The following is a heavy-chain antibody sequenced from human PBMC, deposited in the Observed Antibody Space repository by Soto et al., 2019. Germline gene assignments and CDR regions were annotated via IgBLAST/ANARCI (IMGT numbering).Heavy chain of an antibody. CDR2: TYYRSKWKT. V-gene: IGHV6-1*01. J-gene: IGHJ3*02. Sequence: PSETLSLTCAISGDSVSSNSAAWNWVRQSPSRGLEWLGRTYYRSKWKTDYAVSVRGRITINPDTSKNQFSLQLNSVTPGDTAVYYCARGDVIDIWGRGTMVTVPS. CDR1: GDSVSSNSAA. CDR3: ARGDVIDI.